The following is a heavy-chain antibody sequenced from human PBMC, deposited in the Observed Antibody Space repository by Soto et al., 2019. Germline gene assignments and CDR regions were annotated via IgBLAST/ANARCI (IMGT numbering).Heavy chain of an antibody. CDR2: INTYNGNT. D-gene: IGHD3-16*01. V-gene: IGHV1-18*01. CDR3: AMVDVYVTPSPQDV. J-gene: IGHJ6*02. Sequence: QVQLVQSGAEVKNPGASVKVSCKASGYTFTRYGIGWAPQAPGQGLEWMGWINTYNGNTNYAQNVKGRATLTKDTPTSTASMGRRSLRSNDTPRYYCAMVDVYVTPSPQDVWGQGTTVIVSS. CDR1: GYTFTRYG.